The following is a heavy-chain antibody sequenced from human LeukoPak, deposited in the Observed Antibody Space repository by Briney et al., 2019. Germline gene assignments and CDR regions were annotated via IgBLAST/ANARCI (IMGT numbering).Heavy chain of an antibody. CDR1: GYTFTGYY. CDR3: ARGHSGSYYGLPPWYFDY. J-gene: IGHJ4*02. D-gene: IGHD1-26*01. CDR2: INPNSGGT. V-gene: IGHV1-2*02. Sequence: ASVKVSCKASGYTFTGYYMHWVRQAPGQGLEWMGWINPNSGGTNYAQKFQGRVTMTRDTSISTAYMELSRLRSDDTAVYYCARGHSGSYYGLPPWYFDYWGQGTLVTVSS.